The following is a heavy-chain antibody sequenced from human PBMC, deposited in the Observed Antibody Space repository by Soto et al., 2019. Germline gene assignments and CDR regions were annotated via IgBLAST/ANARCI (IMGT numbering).Heavy chain of an antibody. V-gene: IGHV3-30*18. D-gene: IGHD6-13*01. CDR3: AKDQGIAASHGID. CDR2: ISNDGSDK. J-gene: IGHJ3*01. Sequence: QVQLVESGGGVVQPGRSLGLSCAASGLTFNHYGMHWVRQAPGKGLEWVAAISNDGSDKYYADSVKGRLTISRDNSKNTLYLQMNSLRAEDTAVYYCAKDQGIAASHGIDWGQGTMVTVSS. CDR1: GLTFNHYG.